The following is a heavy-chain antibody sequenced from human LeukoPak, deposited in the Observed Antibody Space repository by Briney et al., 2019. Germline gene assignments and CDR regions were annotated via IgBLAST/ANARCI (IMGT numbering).Heavy chain of an antibody. Sequence: GGSLRLSCAAFGYSFRNYWMHWVRQAPGKGPVGVSRIDNDGRTTDYAVSVKGRFTISRDNVQNTLYLQMDSLRAEDTAVYYCARDVGGAGSYWGQGTMVTVSS. D-gene: IGHD3-10*01. V-gene: IGHV3-74*01. CDR1: GYSFRNYW. J-gene: IGHJ4*02. CDR2: IDNDGRTT. CDR3: ARDVGGAGSY.